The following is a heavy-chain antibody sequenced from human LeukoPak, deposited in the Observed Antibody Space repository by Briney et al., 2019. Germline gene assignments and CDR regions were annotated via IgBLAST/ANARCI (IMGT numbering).Heavy chain of an antibody. Sequence: GGSLRLSCAASGFTFSSYAMNWVRQAPGKGLEWVSAISRTGESTYYAHSVRGRFTISRDNSKNTLYLHMNSLRAEDTALYYCAKEPMYSSSWLVGDSWGQGTLVTVSS. V-gene: IGHV3-23*01. J-gene: IGHJ4*02. CDR1: GFTFSSYA. CDR2: ISRTGEST. D-gene: IGHD6-13*01. CDR3: AKEPMYSSSWLVGDS.